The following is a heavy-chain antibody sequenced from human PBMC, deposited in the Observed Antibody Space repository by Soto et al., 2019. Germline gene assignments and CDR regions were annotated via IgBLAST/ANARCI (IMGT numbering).Heavy chain of an antibody. Sequence: EVQLVESGGGLIQPGGSLRLSCAVSGFTVSNNYMSWVRQAPGKGLEGVSVIYSGGYTAYGDSVKGRFTISRDNSKNTQYLQKNSRGAGDPAVFYWAPTPGGGGYWGQGTLVTVSS. CDR2: IYSGGYT. V-gene: IGHV3-53*01. J-gene: IGHJ4*02. D-gene: IGHD3-10*01. CDR3: APTPGGGGY. CDR1: GFTVSNNY.